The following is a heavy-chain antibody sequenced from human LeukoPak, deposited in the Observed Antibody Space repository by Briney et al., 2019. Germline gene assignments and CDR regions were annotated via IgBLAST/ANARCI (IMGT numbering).Heavy chain of an antibody. D-gene: IGHD3-9*01. CDR1: GFTFSSYW. V-gene: IGHV3-74*01. CDR2: INSDGSST. Sequence: GGSLRLSCAASGFTFSSYWMHWVRQAPGKGLVWVSRINSDGSSTSYADSVKGRFTISRDNAKNTLYLQMNSLRAEDTAAYYCARVFYDILTGYPYDAFDIWGQGTMVTVSS. J-gene: IGHJ3*02. CDR3: ARVFYDILTGYPYDAFDI.